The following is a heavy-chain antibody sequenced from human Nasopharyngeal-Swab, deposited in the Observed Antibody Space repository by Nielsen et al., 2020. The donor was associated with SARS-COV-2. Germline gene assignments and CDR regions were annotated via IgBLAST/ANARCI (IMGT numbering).Heavy chain of an antibody. CDR3: AKDVAYGDYGPGDGMDV. CDR2: ISGSGDST. J-gene: IGHJ6*02. V-gene: IGHV3-23*01. D-gene: IGHD4-17*01. Sequence: GGSLRLSCAASGFTFSSYVMSWVRQAPGKGLEWVSVISGSGDSTYYADSVKGRFTISRDNSKNTLYLQMNSLRAEDTAIYYCAKDVAYGDYGPGDGMDVWGQGTTVTVSS. CDR1: GFTFSSYV.